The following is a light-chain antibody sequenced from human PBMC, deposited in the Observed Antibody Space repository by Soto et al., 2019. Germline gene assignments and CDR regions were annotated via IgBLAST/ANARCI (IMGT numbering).Light chain of an antibody. CDR1: HSLLYSDGNTF. J-gene: IGKJ1*01. Sequence: DVVMTQSPLSLHVTPGQPASISCRSSHSLLYSDGNTFLSWSPQRPGQTPRRLIYKVSNRGSGVPDKVSGRGAGSDVTLTLSGVEAEDVGLYYCMQGTHWPHTFGQGKKVVI. CDR3: MQGTHWPHT. V-gene: IGKV2-30*01. CDR2: KVS.